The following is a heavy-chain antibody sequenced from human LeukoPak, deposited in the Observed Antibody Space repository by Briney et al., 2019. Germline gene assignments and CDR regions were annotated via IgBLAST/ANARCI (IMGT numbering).Heavy chain of an antibody. J-gene: IGHJ3*02. D-gene: IGHD6-19*01. Sequence: PGGSLRLSCAASGFTFSSYSMNWVRQAPGKGLEWVSSISSSSSYIYYADSVKGRFTISRDNAKNSLYLQMNSLRAEDTAVYYCAGDRVAVAATDGSDAFDIWGQGTMVTVSS. CDR1: GFTFSSYS. CDR2: ISSSSSYI. CDR3: AGDRVAVAATDGSDAFDI. V-gene: IGHV3-21*01.